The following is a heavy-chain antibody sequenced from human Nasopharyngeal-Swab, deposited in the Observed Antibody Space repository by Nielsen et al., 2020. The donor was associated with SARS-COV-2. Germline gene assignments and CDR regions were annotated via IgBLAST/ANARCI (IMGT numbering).Heavy chain of an antibody. V-gene: IGHV3-7*01. J-gene: IGHJ6*03. Sequence: GESLKISCAASGFTFSTFWMSWVRQAPGKGLEWVANIKKDGGEKNYVDSVKGRFTISRDNSKNTLYLQMNSLRAEDTAVYYCAKVHVPAAISCYMDVWGKGTTVTVSS. CDR1: GFTFSTFW. CDR3: AKVHVPAAISCYMDV. CDR2: IKKDGGEK. D-gene: IGHD2-2*01.